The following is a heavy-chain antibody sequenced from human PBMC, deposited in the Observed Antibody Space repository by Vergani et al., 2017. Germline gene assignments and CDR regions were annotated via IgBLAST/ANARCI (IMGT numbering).Heavy chain of an antibody. CDR3: ATTGYSSSWYAEYFQH. CDR2: IRYDGSNK. CDR1: GFTFSSYG. V-gene: IGHV3-30*02. Sequence: QVQLVESGGGVVQPGGSLRLSCAASGFTFSSYGMHWVRQAPGMGLEWVAFIRYDGSNKYYADSVKGRFTISRDNSTNTLYLQMNSLRAEDTAVYYCATTGYSSSWYAEYFQHWGQGTLVTVSS. D-gene: IGHD6-13*01. J-gene: IGHJ1*01.